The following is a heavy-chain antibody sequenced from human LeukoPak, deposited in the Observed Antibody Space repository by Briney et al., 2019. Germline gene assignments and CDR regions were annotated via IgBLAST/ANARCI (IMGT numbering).Heavy chain of an antibody. CDR3: VKDPSGRPGYYYALDV. V-gene: IGHV3-30*18. J-gene: IGHJ6*04. D-gene: IGHD6-25*01. CDR1: GSTFSSSV. CDR2: ISSDAINE. Sequence: GRFLRLSCAASGSTFSSSVMHWVRQAPGKGLEWVAVISSDAINEYYAHSVKGRFTISRDNYKNTAFLQMNSLRAEDTAVYYCVKDPSGRPGYYYALDVWGKGTTVTVSS.